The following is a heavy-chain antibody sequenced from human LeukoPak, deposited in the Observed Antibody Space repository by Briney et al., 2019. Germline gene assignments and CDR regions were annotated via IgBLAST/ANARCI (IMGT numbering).Heavy chain of an antibody. Sequence: PSETLSLICTVSGGSISSYYWSWIRQPPGKGLEWIGYIYYSGSTNYNPSLKSRVTISVDTSKNQFSLKLSSVTAADTAVYYCARGAVGFDPWGQGTLVTVSS. CDR1: GGSISSYY. CDR3: ARGAVGFDP. J-gene: IGHJ5*02. CDR2: IYYSGST. D-gene: IGHD1-26*01. V-gene: IGHV4-59*08.